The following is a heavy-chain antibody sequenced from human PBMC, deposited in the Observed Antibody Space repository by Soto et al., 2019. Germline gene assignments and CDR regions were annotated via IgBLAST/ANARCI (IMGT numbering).Heavy chain of an antibody. CDR1: GYTFTSYG. D-gene: IGHD6-13*01. CDR2: ISAYNGNT. Sequence: ASVKVSCKASGYTFTSYGISWVRQAPGQGLEWMGWISAYNGNTNYAQKLQGRVTMTTDTSTSTAYMELRSLRSDDTAVYYCARAPISKQLVRGNWFDPWGQGTLVTVSS. J-gene: IGHJ5*02. CDR3: ARAPISKQLVRGNWFDP. V-gene: IGHV1-18*01.